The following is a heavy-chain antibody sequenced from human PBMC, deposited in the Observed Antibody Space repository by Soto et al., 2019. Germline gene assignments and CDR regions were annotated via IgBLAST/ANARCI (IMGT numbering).Heavy chain of an antibody. V-gene: IGHV1-58*02. CDR2: IVVGSGNT. CDR3: AAELGGSGSYYKYYYYGMDV. D-gene: IGHD3-10*01. CDR1: GFTFTSSA. J-gene: IGHJ6*02. Sequence: SVKVSCKASGFTFTSSAMQWVRQARGQRPEWIGWIVVGSGNTNYAQKFQERVTITRDMSTSTAYMELSSLRSEDTAVYYCAAELGGSGSYYKYYYYGMDVWGQGTTVTVSS.